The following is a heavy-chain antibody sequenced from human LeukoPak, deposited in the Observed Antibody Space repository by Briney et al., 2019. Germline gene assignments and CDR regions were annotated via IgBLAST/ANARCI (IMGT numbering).Heavy chain of an antibody. CDR3: ASIIVGATRDFDY. Sequence: QPGGSLRLSCAASGFTFSSYAMSWVDQAPGNGLQWVSAISGSGGSTYYADSVKGRFTISRDNSKNTLYLQMNSLRAEDTAVYYCASIIVGATRDFDYWGQGTLVTVSS. CDR2: ISGSGGST. J-gene: IGHJ4*02. D-gene: IGHD1-26*01. CDR1: GFTFSSYA. V-gene: IGHV3-23*01.